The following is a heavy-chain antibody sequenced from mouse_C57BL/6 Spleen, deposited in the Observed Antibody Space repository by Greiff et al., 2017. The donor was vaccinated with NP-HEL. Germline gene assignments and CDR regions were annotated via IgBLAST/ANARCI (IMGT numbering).Heavy chain of an antibody. D-gene: IGHD1-1*01. CDR3: TRCPYYGSSPWFAY. CDR2: IDPETGGT. J-gene: IGHJ3*01. Sequence: QVHVKQSGAELVRPGASVTLSCKASGYTFTDYEMHWVKQTPVHGLEWIGAIDPETGGTAYNQKFKGKAILTADKSSSTAYMELRSLTSEDSAVYYCTRCPYYGSSPWFAYWGQGTLVTVSA. CDR1: GYTFTDYE. V-gene: IGHV1-15*01.